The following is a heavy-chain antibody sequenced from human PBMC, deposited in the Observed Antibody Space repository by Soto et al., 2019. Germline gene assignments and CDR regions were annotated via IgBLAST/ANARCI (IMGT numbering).Heavy chain of an antibody. CDR2: ISSNGGST. V-gene: IGHV3-64*01. CDR3: AKGRSTRPNEEFDP. D-gene: IGHD4-17*01. CDR1: GFTFNSYA. Sequence: GGSLRLSCAASGFTFNSYAMHWVRQAPGKGLEYVSAISSNGGSTYYANSVKGRFTISRDNSKNTLYLQMGSLRAEDMAVYYCAKGRSTRPNEEFDPWGQGTLVTVSS. J-gene: IGHJ5*02.